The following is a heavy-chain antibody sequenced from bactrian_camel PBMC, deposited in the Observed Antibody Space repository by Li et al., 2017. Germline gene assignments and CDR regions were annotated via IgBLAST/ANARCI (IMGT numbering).Heavy chain of an antibody. CDR2: IDSDPTTFDTDNRK. V-gene: IGHV3S53*01. CDR3: AAVSTVFSLPPSFSSGCHDALGSAS. CDR1: DDTLSYYS. D-gene: IGHD5*01. Sequence: VQLVESGGGSVQAGGSLRLSCAASDDTLSYYSMVWGWFRQAPGKEREGVAAIDSDPTTFDTDNRKTYADSVKGRFTISKDNAKNTMYLQMTSLKPEDTAVYYCAAVSTVFSLPPSFSSGCHDALGSASWGQGTQVTVS. J-gene: IGHJ6*01.